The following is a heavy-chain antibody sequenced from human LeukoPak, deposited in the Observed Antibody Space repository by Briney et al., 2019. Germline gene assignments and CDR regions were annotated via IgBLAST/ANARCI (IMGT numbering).Heavy chain of an antibody. CDR2: ISSSSSYI. D-gene: IGHD3-10*01. V-gene: IGHV3-21*01. CDR3: ARETADYYGSGKDY. Sequence: GGSLRLSCAASGFTFSSYSMNWVRQAPGKGLEWVSSISSSSSYIYYADSVKGRFTISRDNAKNSLYLQMNSLRAEDTAVYYCARETADYYGSGKDYWGQGTLVTVSS. J-gene: IGHJ4*02. CDR1: GFTFSSYS.